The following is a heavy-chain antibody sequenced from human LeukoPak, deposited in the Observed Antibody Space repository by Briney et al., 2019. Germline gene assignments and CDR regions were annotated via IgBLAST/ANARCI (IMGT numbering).Heavy chain of an antibody. D-gene: IGHD4-17*01. CDR3: ARHSYGDNGNAFDI. CDR1: GGSISSYY. CDR2: IYYSGST. Sequence: PSETLSLTCTVSGGSISSYYWSWIRQAPGKGLEWIGYIYYSGSTNYNPSLKSRVSISIDTSKKQFSLKLTSVTAADTAVYYCARHSYGDNGNAFDIWGQGTMVTVSS. J-gene: IGHJ3*02. V-gene: IGHV4-59*08.